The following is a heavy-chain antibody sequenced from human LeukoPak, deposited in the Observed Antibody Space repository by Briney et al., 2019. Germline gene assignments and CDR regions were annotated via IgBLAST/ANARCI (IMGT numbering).Heavy chain of an antibody. V-gene: IGHV3-11*06. J-gene: IGHJ5*02. Sequence: GGSLRLSCAASGFTFSDYYMSWIRQAPEKGLEWVSYISSSSNYTNYADSVKGRFTISRGNAKNSLYLQMNSLTAEDTAVYYCARQGNNWFDPWGQGTLVTVSS. CDR1: GFTFSDYY. CDR2: ISSSSNYT. CDR3: ARQGNNWFDP.